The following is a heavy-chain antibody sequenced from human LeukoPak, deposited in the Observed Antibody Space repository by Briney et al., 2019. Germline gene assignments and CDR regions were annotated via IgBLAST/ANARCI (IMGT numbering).Heavy chain of an antibody. V-gene: IGHV3-53*01. CDR2: IYSGSST. D-gene: IGHD1-26*01. Sequence: LSLTCTVSGGSISSGGYYMSWVRQAPGKGLEWVSVIYSGSSTYYADSVKGRFTISRDNSKNTLYLQMNSLRAEDTAVYYCARGGSDLRIVGASQPLDYWGQGTLVTVS. J-gene: IGHJ4*02. CDR3: ARGGSDLRIVGASQPLDY. CDR1: GGSISSGGYY.